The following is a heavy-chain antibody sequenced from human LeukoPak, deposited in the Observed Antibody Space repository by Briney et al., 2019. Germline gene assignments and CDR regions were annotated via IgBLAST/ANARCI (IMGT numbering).Heavy chain of an antibody. CDR1: AGSISTGGYE. CDR2: IYYRGST. D-gene: IGHD3-3*01. J-gene: IGHJ5*02. CDR3: ARAVFKRDTIFGVVVQRTNTWFDP. V-gene: IGHV4-31*03. Sequence: SQTLSLTCTVSAGSISTGGYEWNWIRQHPGKGLEWIGYIYYRGSTHYNPSLRSRVTISIDTSKNQFSLKLSSVTAADTAVYCCARAVFKRDTIFGVVVQRTNTWFDPWGQGTLVTVSS.